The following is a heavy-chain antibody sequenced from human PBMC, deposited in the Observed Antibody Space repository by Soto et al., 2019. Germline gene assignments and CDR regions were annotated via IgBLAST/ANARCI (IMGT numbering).Heavy chain of an antibody. CDR2: IDPSDSYT. Sequence: EVQLVQSGAEVKKPGESLRISCKGSGYSFTSYWISWVRQMPGKGLEWMGRIDPSDSYTNYSPSFQSHVTISADKSISTAYLQWSSLKASDTAMYYCARRSLYSGYDSGPGTDYWGQGTLVTVSS. J-gene: IGHJ4*02. CDR3: ARRSLYSGYDSGPGTDY. CDR1: GYSFTSYW. D-gene: IGHD5-12*01. V-gene: IGHV5-10-1*01.